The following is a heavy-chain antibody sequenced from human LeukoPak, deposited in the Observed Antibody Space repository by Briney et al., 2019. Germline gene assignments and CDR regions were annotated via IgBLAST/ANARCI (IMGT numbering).Heavy chain of an antibody. CDR1: GFTVSSNY. J-gene: IGHJ3*02. Sequence: GGSLRLPCAASGFTVSSNYMSWVRQAPGKGLEWVSVLYPDGRTFYADSVKGRFTISRDNSKNTLYLQMNSLRAEDTALYYCARTLVATGTDAFDIWGQGTLVTVSS. CDR3: ARTLVATGTDAFDI. V-gene: IGHV3-66*01. CDR2: LYPDGRT. D-gene: IGHD5-12*01.